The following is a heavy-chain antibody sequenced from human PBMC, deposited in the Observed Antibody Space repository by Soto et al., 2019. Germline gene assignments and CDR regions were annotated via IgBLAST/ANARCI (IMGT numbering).Heavy chain of an antibody. V-gene: IGHV4-59*01. CDR2: IYYSGST. D-gene: IGHD2-21*02. J-gene: IGHJ4*02. Sequence: QVQLQESGPGLVKPSETLSLTCTVSGGSISSYYWSWIRQPPGKGLEWIGYIYYSGSTNYNPSLKSRGTIAVHTSTHQFSLELSSVTAADPAVYYCAKAYCRGDCYIDYWCQGTLVTVSS. CDR3: AKAYCRGDCYIDY. CDR1: GGSISSYY.